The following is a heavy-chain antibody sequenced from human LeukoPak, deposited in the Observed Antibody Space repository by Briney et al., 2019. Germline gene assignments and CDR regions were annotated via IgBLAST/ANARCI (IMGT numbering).Heavy chain of an antibody. J-gene: IGHJ4*02. Sequence: PGGSLRLSCAASGFTFSSYTMRWVRQAPGKGLEWVSAISGSGGSTYYADSVKGRFTISRDNSKNTLYLQVDSLRVEDTAVYYCAKVSGSSDDSWGQGTLVTVSS. CDR3: AKVSGSSDDS. V-gene: IGHV3-23*01. CDR2: ISGSGGST. D-gene: IGHD3-10*01. CDR1: GFTFSSYT.